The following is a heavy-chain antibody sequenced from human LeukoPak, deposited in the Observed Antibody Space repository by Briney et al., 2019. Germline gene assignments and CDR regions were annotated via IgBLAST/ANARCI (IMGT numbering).Heavy chain of an antibody. CDR1: AFTFNTYG. CDR3: AKLPTMIVVVTPYFDY. D-gene: IGHD3-22*01. CDR2: ISGSGGAT. V-gene: IGHV3-23*01. J-gene: IGHJ4*02. Sequence: GGSLRLSCAASAFTFNTYGMSWVRQAPGKGLEWVSGISGSGGATYYADSVKGRFTISRDDPHNTLYLQMNSPRAEDTAVYYCAKLPTMIVVVTPYFDYWGQGTLVTVSS.